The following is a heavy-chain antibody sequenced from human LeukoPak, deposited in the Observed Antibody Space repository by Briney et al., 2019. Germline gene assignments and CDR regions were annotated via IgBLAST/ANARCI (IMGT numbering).Heavy chain of an antibody. V-gene: IGHV3-30*01. D-gene: IGHD3-10*01. J-gene: IGHJ4*02. CDR3: ARDSTYYYDSGSSGPHYFDN. CDR2: ISSGGTYE. Sequence: GSLRLSCAASEFTFSNYAMHWVRQAPGKGLEWVSLISSGGTYEYYADSVKGRFTISRDNSKNTLYLQLNSLRAEDTAVYYCARDSTYYYDSGSSGPHYFDNWGQGTLATVSS. CDR1: EFTFSNYA.